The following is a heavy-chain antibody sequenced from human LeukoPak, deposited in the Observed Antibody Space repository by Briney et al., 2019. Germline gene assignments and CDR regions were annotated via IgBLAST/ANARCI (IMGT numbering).Heavy chain of an antibody. D-gene: IGHD2-2*01. J-gene: IGHJ6*03. Sequence: GASVKVSCKASGYTFTGYYMHWVRQAPGQGLEWMGWINPNSGGTNYAQKFQGRVTMTRDTSISTAYMELSRLRSEDTAVYYCARNWVVPTAPSLLNYYFYMDVWGKGTTVTVSS. V-gene: IGHV1-2*02. CDR1: GYTFTGYY. CDR3: ARNWVVPTAPSLLNYYFYMDV. CDR2: INPNSGGT.